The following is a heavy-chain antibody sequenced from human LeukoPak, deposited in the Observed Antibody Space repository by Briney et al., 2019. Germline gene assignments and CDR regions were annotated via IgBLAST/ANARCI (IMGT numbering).Heavy chain of an antibody. D-gene: IGHD3-22*01. CDR1: GFTFSSYG. CDR3: ARDGDYYDSTYYFDY. Sequence: GGSLRLSCAASGFTFSSYGMHWVRQAPGKGLEWVAVIWYDGSNKYYADSVKGRSTISRDNSKNTLYLQMNSLRAEDTAVYYCARDGDYYDSTYYFDYWGQGTLVTVSS. J-gene: IGHJ4*02. CDR2: IWYDGSNK. V-gene: IGHV3-33*01.